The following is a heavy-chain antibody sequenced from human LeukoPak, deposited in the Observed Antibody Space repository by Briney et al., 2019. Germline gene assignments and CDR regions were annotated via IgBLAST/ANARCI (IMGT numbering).Heavy chain of an antibody. D-gene: IGHD3-10*01. Sequence: GESLKISCKGSGYSFTGYWIGWVRQMPGKGLEWMGIIYPGDSDTRYSPSFQGQVTISADKSISTAYLQWSSLKASDTAMYYCARGVMIRGVIITTYFDYWGQGTLVTVSS. V-gene: IGHV5-51*01. CDR2: IYPGDSDT. CDR3: ARGVMIRGVIITTYFDY. J-gene: IGHJ4*02. CDR1: GYSFTGYW.